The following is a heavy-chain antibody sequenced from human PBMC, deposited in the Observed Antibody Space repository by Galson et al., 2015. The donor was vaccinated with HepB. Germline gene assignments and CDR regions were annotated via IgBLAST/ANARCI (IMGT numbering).Heavy chain of an antibody. D-gene: IGHD1-26*01. CDR2: ISGSGGST. Sequence: SLRLSCAASGFTFSSYAMSWVRQAPGKGLEWVSAISGSGGSTYYADSVKGRFTISRDNSKNTLYLQMNSLKTEDTAVYYCTRVLEWELNYYDAFDIWGQGTMVTVSS. J-gene: IGHJ3*02. V-gene: IGHV3-23*01. CDR3: TRVLEWELNYYDAFDI. CDR1: GFTFSSYA.